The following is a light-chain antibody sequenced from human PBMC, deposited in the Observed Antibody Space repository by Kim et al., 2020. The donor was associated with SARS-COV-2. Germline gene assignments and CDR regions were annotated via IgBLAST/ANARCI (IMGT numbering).Light chain of an antibody. CDR3: QQGYSTPIT. CDR1: RSIDTY. Sequence: DIQMTQSPPSLSASVGDRVTITCRASRSIDTYLNWYHQKPGNAPKLLIYAASSLQSGVPSRFSGSGSGTDFTLTISSLQPEDFATYYCQQGYSTPITFGQGTRLEIK. V-gene: IGKV1-39*01. J-gene: IGKJ5*01. CDR2: AAS.